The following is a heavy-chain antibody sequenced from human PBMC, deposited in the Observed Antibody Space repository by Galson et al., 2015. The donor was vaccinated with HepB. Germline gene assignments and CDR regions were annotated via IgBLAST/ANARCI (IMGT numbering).Heavy chain of an antibody. Sequence: SVKVSCKVSGYTLTELSMHWVRQAPGKGLEWMGGFDPEDGETIYAQKFQGRVTMTEDTSTDTAYMELSSLRSEDTAVYYCATGIAAAGTRGLPDYWGQGTLVTVSS. J-gene: IGHJ4*02. CDR2: FDPEDGET. CDR1: GYTLTELS. CDR3: ATGIAAAGTRGLPDY. D-gene: IGHD6-13*01. V-gene: IGHV1-24*01.